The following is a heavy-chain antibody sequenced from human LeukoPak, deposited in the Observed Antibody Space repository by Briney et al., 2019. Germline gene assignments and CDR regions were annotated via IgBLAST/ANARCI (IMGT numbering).Heavy chain of an antibody. D-gene: IGHD2-2*01. CDR3: ARGYCSSTSCYITISLDY. V-gene: IGHV1-18*01. Sequence: APVKVSCKASGYTFTRYAMNWVRQAPGQGLEWMGWISAYNGNTNYAQKLQGRVTMTTDTSTSTAYMELSRLRSDDTAVYYCARGYCSSTSCYITISLDYWGQGTLVTVSS. CDR2: ISAYNGNT. J-gene: IGHJ4*02. CDR1: GYTFTRYA.